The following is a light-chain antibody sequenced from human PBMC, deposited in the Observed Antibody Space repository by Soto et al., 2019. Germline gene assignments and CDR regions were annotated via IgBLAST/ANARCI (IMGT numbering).Light chain of an antibody. V-gene: IGLV1-40*01. Sequence: QSVLTQPPSMSGAPGQRVTISCTGSGSNIGTGYDVHWYQHLPGTAPKLLIYGNSNRPSGVPDRFSGSKSGNTASLTVSGLQAEDEADYYCSSYAGSNNLVFGGGTKLTVL. CDR1: GSNIGTGYD. J-gene: IGLJ2*01. CDR2: GNS. CDR3: SSYAGSNNLV.